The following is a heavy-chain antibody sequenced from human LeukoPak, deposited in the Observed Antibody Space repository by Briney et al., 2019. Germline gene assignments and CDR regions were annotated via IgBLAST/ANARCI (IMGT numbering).Heavy chain of an antibody. J-gene: IGHJ6*03. CDR2: IYTSGST. CDR3: ARVRFLERYYYYMDV. Sequence: SETLSLTCTVSGGSISSYYWSWIRQPAGKGLEWIGRIYTSGSTNYNPSLKSRVTMSVDTSKTQFSLKLSSVTAADTAVYYCARVRFLERYYYYMDVWGKGTTVTVSS. D-gene: IGHD3-3*01. V-gene: IGHV4-4*07. CDR1: GGSISSYY.